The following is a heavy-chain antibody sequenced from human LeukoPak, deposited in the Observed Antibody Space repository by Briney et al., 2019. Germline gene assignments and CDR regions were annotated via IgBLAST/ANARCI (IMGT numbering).Heavy chain of an antibody. J-gene: IGHJ4*02. CDR2: IFPSTGEI. Sequence: GGSLRLSCSASGITLSKFAINWVRQAPGKGLEWVSVIFPSTGEIHDADSVKGRFTISRDNSKSTVSLQMSSLRAEDTGIYYCATYRLLDEPSEYWGQGTLVTVSS. D-gene: IGHD5-18*01. V-gene: IGHV3-23*01. CDR1: GITLSKFA. CDR3: ATYRLLDEPSEY.